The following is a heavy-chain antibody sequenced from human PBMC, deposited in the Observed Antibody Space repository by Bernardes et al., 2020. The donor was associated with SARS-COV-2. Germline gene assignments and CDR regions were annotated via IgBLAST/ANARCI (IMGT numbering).Heavy chain of an antibody. CDR1: GYTFTSYD. CDR3: ARMGLSGYDYYGMDV. V-gene: IGHV1-8*01. D-gene: IGHD1-26*01. J-gene: IGHJ6*02. Sequence: ASLKVSCKASGYTFTSYDINWVRQATGQGLEWMGWMTPTSGTTGYAQKFQGRVTMTRNTSISTAYMELSSLRSEDTAVYYCARMGLSGYDYYGMDVWGQGTTVNVSS. CDR2: MTPTSGTT.